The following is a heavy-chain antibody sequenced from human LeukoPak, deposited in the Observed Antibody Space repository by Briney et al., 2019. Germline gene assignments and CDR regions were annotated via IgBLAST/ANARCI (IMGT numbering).Heavy chain of an antibody. CDR3: ARGPVVGASTEVFDY. J-gene: IGHJ4*02. V-gene: IGHV3-30-3*01. CDR2: ISYDGSNK. D-gene: IGHD1-26*01. CDR1: GFTFSSYA. Sequence: PGGSLRLSCAASGFTFSSYAMHWVRQAPGKGLEWVAVISYDGSNKYYADSVKGRFTISRDNSKNTLYLQMNSLRAEDTAVYYCARGPVVGASTEVFDYWGQGTLVTVSS.